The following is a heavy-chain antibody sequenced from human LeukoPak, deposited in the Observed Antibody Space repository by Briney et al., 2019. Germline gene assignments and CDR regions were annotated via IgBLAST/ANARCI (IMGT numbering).Heavy chain of an antibody. CDR1: GGSISSYY. J-gene: IGHJ6*03. CDR3: ARDLHWSLGSRDYYYYMDV. D-gene: IGHD7-27*01. CDR2: IYTSGST. V-gene: IGHV4-4*07. Sequence: PSETLSLTCTVSGGSISSYYWSWIRQPAGKGLEWIGRIYTSGSTNYNPSLKSRVTMSVDTSKNQFSLKLSSVTAADTAVYYCARDLHWSLGSRDYYYYMDVWGKGTTVTVSS.